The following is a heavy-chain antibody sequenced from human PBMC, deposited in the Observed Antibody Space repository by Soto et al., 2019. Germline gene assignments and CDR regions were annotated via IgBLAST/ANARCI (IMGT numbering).Heavy chain of an antibody. CDR2: IYHSGST. Sequence: SETLSLTCAVSGGSISSGGYSWSWIRQPPGKGLEWIGYIYHSGSTYYNPSLKSRVTISVDRSKNQFSLKLSSVTAADTAVYYCARRYGGNIDYWGQGTLVTVSS. J-gene: IGHJ4*02. CDR3: ARRYGGNIDY. CDR1: GGSISSGGYS. V-gene: IGHV4-30-2*01. D-gene: IGHD2-15*01.